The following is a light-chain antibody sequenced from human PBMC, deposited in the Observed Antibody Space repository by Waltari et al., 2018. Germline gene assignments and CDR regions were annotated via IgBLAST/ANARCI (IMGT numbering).Light chain of an antibody. J-gene: IGKJ4*01. CDR1: QGMSNS. CDR2: TAS. V-gene: IGKV1-9*01. CDR3: QPLNSYPPP. Sequence: IQLTQSPSSLSASVGDRRTSTCRASQGMSNSLAWYQQKSGKAPKLLVYTASTSQTVIPSRFSGHGSGNDFTLSISSLQPEDFAIYYCQPLNSYPPPFGGGTTVEIK.